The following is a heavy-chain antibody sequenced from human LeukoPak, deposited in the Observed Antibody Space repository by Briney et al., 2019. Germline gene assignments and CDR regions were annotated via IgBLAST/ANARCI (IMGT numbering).Heavy chain of an antibody. V-gene: IGHV3-48*04. CDR1: GFTFSSYS. CDR2: ISSSSSTI. Sequence: GGSLRLSCAASGFTFSSYSMNWVRQAPGKGLEWVSYISSSSSTIYYADSVKGRFTISRDNAKNSLYLQMNSQRAEDTAVYYCARAGSGYYPSFDYWGQGTLVTVSS. D-gene: IGHD3-22*01. CDR3: ARAGSGYYPSFDY. J-gene: IGHJ4*02.